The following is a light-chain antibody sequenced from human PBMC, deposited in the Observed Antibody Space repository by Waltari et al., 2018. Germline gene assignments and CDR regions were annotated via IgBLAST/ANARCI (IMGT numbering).Light chain of an antibody. CDR2: EVS. Sequence: QSALTQPASVSGSPGQSITISCTGTSSDVGGYNYVPWYQQHPGKVPKLMIYEVSNRPSGVSNRFSGSKSGNTTSLTISGLQAEDEADYYCTSYTSSRTLDVVFGGGTKLTVL. CDR3: TSYTSSRTLDVV. CDR1: SSDVGGYNY. V-gene: IGLV2-14*01. J-gene: IGLJ2*01.